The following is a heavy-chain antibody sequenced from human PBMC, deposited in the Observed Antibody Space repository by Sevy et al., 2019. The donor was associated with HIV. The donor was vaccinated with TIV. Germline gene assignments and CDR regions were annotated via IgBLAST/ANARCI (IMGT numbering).Heavy chain of an antibody. V-gene: IGHV1-69*13. D-gene: IGHD2-2*01. CDR3: ARHNCSSTRCSLLY. J-gene: IGHJ4*02. Sequence: ASVKVSCKASGGTFSSYAISWVRQAPGQGLEWMGGIIPIFGTANYPQKFQGRVTITADESTSTAYMELSSLRSEDTAVYYCARHNCSSTRCSLLYWGQGTLVTVSS. CDR2: IIPIFGTA. CDR1: GGTFSSYA.